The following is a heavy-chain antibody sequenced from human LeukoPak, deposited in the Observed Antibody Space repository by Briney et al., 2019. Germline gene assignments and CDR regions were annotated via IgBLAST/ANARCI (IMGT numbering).Heavy chain of an antibody. J-gene: IGHJ4*02. Sequence: PGGSLRLSCAASGFIFSSYWMHWVRHAPGKGLVWVSSINSDGSSTSHADSVKGRFTISRDNAKNTLYLQMNSLRAEDTAVYYCARGPTYYYDSSGYSSDFDYWGQGTLVTVSS. CDR3: ARGPTYYYDSSGYSSDFDY. V-gene: IGHV3-74*01. D-gene: IGHD3-22*01. CDR2: INSDGSST. CDR1: GFIFSSYW.